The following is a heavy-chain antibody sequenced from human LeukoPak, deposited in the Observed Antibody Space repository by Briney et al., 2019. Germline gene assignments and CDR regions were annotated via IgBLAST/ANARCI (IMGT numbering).Heavy chain of an antibody. J-gene: IGHJ6*03. D-gene: IGHD3-10*01. CDR3: ARMGRVLHGVYYYYYYMDV. Sequence: SVKVSCKASGGTFSSYAISWVRQAPGQGLEWMGGIIPSFGTANYAQKFQGRVTITADESTSTAYMELSSLRSEDTAVYYCARMGRVLHGVYYYYYYMDVWGKGTTVTVSS. CDR1: GGTFSSYA. CDR2: IIPSFGTA. V-gene: IGHV1-69*13.